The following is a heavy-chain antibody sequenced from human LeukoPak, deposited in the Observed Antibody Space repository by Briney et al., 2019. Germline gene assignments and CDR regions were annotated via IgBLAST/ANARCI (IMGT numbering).Heavy chain of an antibody. V-gene: IGHV4-38-2*02. J-gene: IGHJ4*02. D-gene: IGHD3-22*01. Sequence: RSSETLSLTCNVSGYSISRGYYWGWIRQPPGKGLEWIGSVHHTGSTYYNPSLKSRVTISVDTSKNQFSLKLSSVTAADTAVYYCARDRGLDYYYDSSGFDYWGQGTLVTVSS. CDR2: VHHTGST. CDR3: ARDRGLDYYYDSSGFDY. CDR1: GYSISRGYY.